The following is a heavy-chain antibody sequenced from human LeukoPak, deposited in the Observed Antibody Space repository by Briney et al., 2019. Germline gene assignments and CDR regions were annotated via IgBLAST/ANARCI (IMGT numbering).Heavy chain of an antibody. CDR1: GFTFSNSG. CDR3: IRDRGAQHYFYY. J-gene: IGHJ4*03. V-gene: IGHV3-33*08. CDR2: IWFDGGNK. Sequence: GGSLRLSCAASGFTFSNSGMHWVRQAPGKGLEWVAVIWFDGGNKYYADSVNGRFTISRDNSKNTLFLQMNSLRVEDTAVYYCIRDRGAQHYFYYWGQRTLVTGSS. D-gene: IGHD3-16*01.